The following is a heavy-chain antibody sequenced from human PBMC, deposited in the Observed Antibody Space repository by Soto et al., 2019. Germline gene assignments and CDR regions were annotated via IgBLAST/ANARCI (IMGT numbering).Heavy chain of an antibody. D-gene: IGHD2-15*01. CDR3: ARGSWFDP. CDR2: IYYSGST. Sequence: PSETLSLTCTVSGGPISSYYWSWIRQPPGKGLEWIGYIYYSGSTNYNPSLKSRVTISVDTSKNQFSLKLSSVTAADTAVYYCARGSWFDPWGQGTLVTVSS. V-gene: IGHV4-59*01. CDR1: GGPISSYY. J-gene: IGHJ5*02.